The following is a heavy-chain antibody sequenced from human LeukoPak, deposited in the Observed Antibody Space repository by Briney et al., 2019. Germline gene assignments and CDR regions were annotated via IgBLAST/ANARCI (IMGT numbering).Heavy chain of an antibody. D-gene: IGHD4-17*01. CDR3: ARREAYGDHGDY. CDR1: GYTFTSYD. CDR2: ISAYNGNT. J-gene: IGHJ4*02. Sequence: ASVKVSCKASGYTFTSYDINWVRQATGQGLEWMGWISAYNGNTNYAQKLRGRVTMTTDTSTSTAYMELRSLRSDDTAVYYCARREAYGDHGDYWGQGTLVTVSS. V-gene: IGHV1-18*01.